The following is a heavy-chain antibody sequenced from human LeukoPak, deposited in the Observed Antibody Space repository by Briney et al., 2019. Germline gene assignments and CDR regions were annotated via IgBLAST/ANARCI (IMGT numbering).Heavy chain of an antibody. V-gene: IGHV4-30-4*01. CDR2: IFNSGST. J-gene: IGHJ3*02. CDR1: GGSISSDDYY. D-gene: IGHD3-10*01. CDR3: ARSLGGYWAFDI. Sequence: SQTLSLTCTVSGGSISSDDYYWTWIRQPPGKGLEWIGYIFNSGSTYYNPSLKSRVTISLDTSKNQFSLKLSSMTAAGTAVYYCARSLGGYWAFDIWGQGTMVTVSS.